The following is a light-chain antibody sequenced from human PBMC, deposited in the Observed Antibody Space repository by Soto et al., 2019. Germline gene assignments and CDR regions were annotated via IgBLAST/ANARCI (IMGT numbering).Light chain of an antibody. CDR2: DVS. CDR3: SSYTSSSTLYV. V-gene: IGLV2-14*01. J-gene: IGLJ1*01. Sequence: QSVLTQPASVSGSPGQSIAISCTGTSSDVGGYNYVSWYQQHPGKAPKLMIYDVSNRPSGVSNRFSGSKSGNTASLTISGLQAEDEADYYYSSYTSSSTLYVFRTGTEVPVL. CDR1: SSDVGGYNY.